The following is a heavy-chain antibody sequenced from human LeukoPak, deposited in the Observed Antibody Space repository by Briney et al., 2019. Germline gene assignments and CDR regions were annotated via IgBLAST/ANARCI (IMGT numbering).Heavy chain of an antibody. CDR3: ARNRGCSSTSCYNWFDP. V-gene: IGHV4-31*03. CDR1: GGSITSGGYY. D-gene: IGHD2-2*01. J-gene: IGHJ5*02. Sequence: PSQTLSLTCTVSGGSITSGGYYSRWIRHHPGAGLEWIGYIYYSGGTYYNPSLKSRDTISVDTSKNQFSLKLSSVTAADTAVYYCARNRGCSSTSCYNWFDPWGQGTLVTVSS. CDR2: IYYSGGT.